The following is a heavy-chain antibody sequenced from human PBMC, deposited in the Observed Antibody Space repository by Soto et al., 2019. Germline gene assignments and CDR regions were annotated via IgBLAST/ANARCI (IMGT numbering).Heavy chain of an antibody. J-gene: IGHJ4*02. D-gene: IGHD3-16*02. CDR1: GYTFTSYG. CDR2: ISAYNGNT. V-gene: IGHV1-18*01. Sequence: ASVKVSCKASGYTFTSYGISWVRQAPGQGLEWMGWISAYNGNTNYAQKLQGRVTMTTDTSTSTAYMELRSLRSDDTAVYYCARDEGEYDYIWGSYRSPFDYWGQGTLVTVSS. CDR3: ARDEGEYDYIWGSYRSPFDY.